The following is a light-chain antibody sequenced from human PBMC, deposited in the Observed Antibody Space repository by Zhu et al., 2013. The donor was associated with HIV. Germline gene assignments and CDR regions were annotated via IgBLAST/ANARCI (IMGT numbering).Light chain of an antibody. J-gene: IGLJ1*01. CDR1: RSNIGSNY. V-gene: IGLV1-47*01. Sequence: QSVLTQPPSTSGTPGQRVTISCSGSRSNIGSNYVYWYQQLPGTTPKLLIYRDNQWPSGVPHRFSGSRSGTSASLAISGLQSEDEADYYCATWDDSLNGPVFATGTKVTVL. CDR2: RDN. CDR3: ATWDDSLNGPV.